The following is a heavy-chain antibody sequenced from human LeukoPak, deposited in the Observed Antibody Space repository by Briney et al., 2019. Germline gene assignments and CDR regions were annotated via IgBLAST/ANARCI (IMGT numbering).Heavy chain of an antibody. V-gene: IGHV3-33*01. J-gene: IGHJ4*02. CDR2: IWYDGSNE. CDR3: ARDSVRDGYNSDYFDF. D-gene: IGHD5-24*01. Sequence: GGSLRLSCVESGFTFNTYGMHWVRQAPGKGLEWVAVIWYDGSNEFYSDSVKGRFTISRNNSKNTLYLQMNSLRAEDTAVYYCARDSVRDGYNSDYFDFWGQGTLVTVSS. CDR1: GFTFNTYG.